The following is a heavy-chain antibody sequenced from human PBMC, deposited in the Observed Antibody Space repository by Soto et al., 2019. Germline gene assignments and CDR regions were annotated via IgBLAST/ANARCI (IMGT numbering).Heavy chain of an antibody. V-gene: IGHV4-34*01. D-gene: IGHD2-2*02. Sequence: SETLSLTCAVYGGSFSGYYWSWIRQPPGKGLEWIGEINHSGSTNYNPSLKSRVTISVDTSKNQFSLKLSSVTAADTAVYYCARDGYQRLYPYYYYYMDVWGKGTTVTVSS. CDR1: GGSFSGYY. J-gene: IGHJ6*03. CDR3: ARDGYQRLYPYYYYYMDV. CDR2: INHSGST.